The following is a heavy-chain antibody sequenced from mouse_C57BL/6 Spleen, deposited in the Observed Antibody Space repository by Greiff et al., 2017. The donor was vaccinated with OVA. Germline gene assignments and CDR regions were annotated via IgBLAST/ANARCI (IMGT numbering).Heavy chain of an antibody. CDR3: ARSLGRRYFDV. D-gene: IGHD4-1*01. CDR1: GYTFTSYW. J-gene: IGHJ1*03. V-gene: IGHV1-69*01. CDR2: IDPSDSYT. Sequence: VHLVESGAELVMPGASVKLSCKASGYTFTSYWMHWVKQRPGQGLEWIGEIDPSDSYTNYNQKFKGKSTLTVDKSSSTAYMQLSSLTSEDSAVYYCARSLGRRYFDVWGTGTTVTVSS.